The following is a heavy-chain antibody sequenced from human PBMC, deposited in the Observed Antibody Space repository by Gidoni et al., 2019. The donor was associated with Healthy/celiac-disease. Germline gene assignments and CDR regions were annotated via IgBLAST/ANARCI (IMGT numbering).Heavy chain of an antibody. CDR2: IIPIFGTA. CDR3: ARDGYYYDSSGYYDRGAFDI. V-gene: IGHV1-69*01. D-gene: IGHD3-22*01. CDR1: GGTFSSYA. Sequence: QVQLVQSGAEVKKPGSSVKVSCKASGGTFSSYAISWVRQAPGQGLEGMGGIIPIFGTANYAQKFQGRVTITADESTSTAYMELSSLRSEDTAVYYCARDGYYYDSSGYYDRGAFDIWGQGTMVTVSS. J-gene: IGHJ3*02.